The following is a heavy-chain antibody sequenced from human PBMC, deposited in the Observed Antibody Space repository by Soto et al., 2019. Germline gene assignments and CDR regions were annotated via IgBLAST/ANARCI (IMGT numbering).Heavy chain of an antibody. CDR2: FDPEDGET. D-gene: IGHD3-22*01. V-gene: IGHV1-24*01. CDR3: ATDRILYDSNGYYPIAEYFQH. J-gene: IGHJ1*01. Sequence: ASVKVSCKVSGYTLTELSMHWVRQAPGKGLEWMGGFDPEDGETIYAQKFQGRVTMTEDTSTDTAYMELSSLRSEDTAVYYCATDRILYDSNGYYPIAEYFQHWGQGTLVTVSS. CDR1: GYTLTELS.